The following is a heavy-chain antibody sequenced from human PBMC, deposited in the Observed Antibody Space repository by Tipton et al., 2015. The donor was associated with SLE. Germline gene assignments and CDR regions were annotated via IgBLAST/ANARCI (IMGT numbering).Heavy chain of an antibody. CDR1: GGSFSDGSHY. V-gene: IGHV4-61*02. CDR3: ARVGSGFDYDL. Sequence: TLSLTCTVSGGSFSDGSHYWSWIRQSAGKGLEWIGRIYASGSTNYNPSLKSRVTILFDTSKNQLSLSLTSVSATDTAMYYCARVGSGFDYDLWGPGTLVTVSS. D-gene: IGHD5-12*01. J-gene: IGHJ5*02. CDR2: IYASGST.